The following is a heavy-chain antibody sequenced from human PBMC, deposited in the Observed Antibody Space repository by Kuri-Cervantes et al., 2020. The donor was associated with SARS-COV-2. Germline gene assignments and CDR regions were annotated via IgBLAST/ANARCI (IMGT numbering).Heavy chain of an antibody. CDR2: TRNKANSYTT. CDR1: GFTFSGHW. Sequence: GESLKISCAASGFTFSGHWIHWVRQAPGKGLEWVGRTRNKANSYTTEYAASVKGRFTISRDDSKNSLYLQMNSLRAEDTAVYYCARGNNDDYGDSGAYYYYYGMDVWGQGTTVTVSS. D-gene: IGHD4-17*01. CDR3: ARGNNDDYGDSGAYYYYYGMDV. V-gene: IGHV3-72*01. J-gene: IGHJ6*02.